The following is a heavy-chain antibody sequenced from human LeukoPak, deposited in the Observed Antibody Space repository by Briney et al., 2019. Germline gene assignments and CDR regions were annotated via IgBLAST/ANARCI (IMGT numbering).Heavy chain of an antibody. CDR1: GFTFSSYG. CDR2: ISGSGGST. Sequence: GGSLRLSCAASGFTFSSYGMSWVRQAPGKGLGWVSAISGSGGSTYYADSVKGRFTISRDNSKNTLYLQMNNLRAEDTAVYYCAPRVVGSAPFDYWGQGTLVTVSS. V-gene: IGHV3-23*01. CDR3: APRVVGSAPFDY. D-gene: IGHD2-15*01. J-gene: IGHJ4*02.